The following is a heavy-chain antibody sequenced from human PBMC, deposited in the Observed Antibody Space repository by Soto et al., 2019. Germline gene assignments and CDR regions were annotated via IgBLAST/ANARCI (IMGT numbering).Heavy chain of an antibody. J-gene: IGHJ6*02. CDR2: ISSSSRIT. CDR3: ARDQDIVVAPGAYGMDV. Sequence: QSGGSLRLSCAASGFIFRSYSLNWVRQVPGKGLEWLSYISSSSRITYYADSVKGRFTVSRDNAKNSLYLQMNSLRDEDTAVYYCARDQDIVVAPGAYGMDVWGQGTTVTV. D-gene: IGHD2-2*01. CDR1: GFIFRSYS. V-gene: IGHV3-48*02.